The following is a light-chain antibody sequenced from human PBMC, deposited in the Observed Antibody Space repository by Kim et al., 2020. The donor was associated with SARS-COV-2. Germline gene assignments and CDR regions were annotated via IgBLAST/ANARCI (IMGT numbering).Light chain of an antibody. CDR1: QTIVRY. J-gene: IGKJ1*01. CDR3: HQTSVTPWT. V-gene: IGKV1-39*01. Sequence: AAVGDRVTITCRASQTIVRYLDWYQQKPSKAPSLLIYAASTLHSGIPSRFSGSGSGTEFTLTITGLQAVDFASYYCHQTSVTPWTFGQGAKVDIK. CDR2: AAS.